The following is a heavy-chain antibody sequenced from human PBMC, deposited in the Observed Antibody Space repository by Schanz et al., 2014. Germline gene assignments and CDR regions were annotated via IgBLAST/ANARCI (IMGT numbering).Heavy chain of an antibody. D-gene: IGHD6-13*01. CDR1: GYTCTSDS. J-gene: IGHJ4*02. CDR2: INPSGGST. V-gene: IGHV1-46*03. CDR3: ARDWVDAAAGGNS. Sequence: QVQLVQSGAEVKKPGASVKVSCKASGYTCTSDSMHWERHAPGQGLEWMGMINPSGGSTSYAQKFQGRVTMTRDTSTSAVFMEFSSLRSENTAVYCSARDWVDAAAGGNSWGQGSLGTVSS.